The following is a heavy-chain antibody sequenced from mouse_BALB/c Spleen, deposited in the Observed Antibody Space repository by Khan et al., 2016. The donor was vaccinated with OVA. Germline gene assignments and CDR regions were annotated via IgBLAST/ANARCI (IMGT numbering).Heavy chain of an antibody. CDR2: IFPGTGTT. Sequence: QVQLQQSGAELVKPGASVKLSCKTSGYTFTGYWIQWVKQRPGQGLGWIGQIFPGTGTTYYNENFKGKATLTVDTSSSTAYMQVSSLTSEDSAVYFCARGYFGNYEFVYWGQGTLVTVSP. CDR1: GYTFTGYW. V-gene: IGHV1S132*01. D-gene: IGHD2-1*01. CDR3: ARGYFGNYEFVY. J-gene: IGHJ3*01.